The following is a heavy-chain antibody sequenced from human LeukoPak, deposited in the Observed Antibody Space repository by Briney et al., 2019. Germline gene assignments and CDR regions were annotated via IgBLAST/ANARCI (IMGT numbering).Heavy chain of an antibody. CDR2: INPNSGGT. D-gene: IGHD5-12*01. CDR3: ARRELSGYDDY. V-gene: IGHV1-2*02. Sequence: GASVKVSCKASGYTFTGYYMHWVRQAPGQGLEWMGWINPNSGGTNYAQEVQGRVTMTRDTAISTAYLELSRLRSDDTAVYYCARRELSGYDDYWGQGTLVTVSS. CDR1: GYTFTGYY. J-gene: IGHJ4*02.